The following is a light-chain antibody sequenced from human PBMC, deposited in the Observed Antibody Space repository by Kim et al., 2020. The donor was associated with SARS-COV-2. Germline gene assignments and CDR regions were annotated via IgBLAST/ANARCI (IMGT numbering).Light chain of an antibody. Sequence: EILLTQSPDFQSVTPKEKVTITCRASQSIGGSLHWYQQKPDQSPHLLIKFASQSISGVPSRFSGSGSGTDFTLTINSLEAEDAATYFCLQSSSLPQTFGQGTQVEIK. V-gene: IGKV6-21*02. J-gene: IGKJ1*01. CDR1: QSIGGS. CDR2: FAS. CDR3: LQSSSLPQT.